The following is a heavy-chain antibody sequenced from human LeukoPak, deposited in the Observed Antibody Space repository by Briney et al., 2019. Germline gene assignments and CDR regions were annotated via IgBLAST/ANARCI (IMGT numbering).Heavy chain of an antibody. CDR1: GFTFSSYG. CDR3: ARTLRDYYDSSGYDAFDI. J-gene: IGHJ3*02. D-gene: IGHD3-22*01. CDR2: ISGSGGST. V-gene: IGHV3-23*01. Sequence: GGSLRLSCAASGFTFSSYGMSWVRQAPGKGLEWVSAISGSGGSTYYADSVKGRFTISRDNSKNTLYLQMNSLEASDTAMYYCARTLRDYYDSSGYDAFDIWGQGTMVTVSS.